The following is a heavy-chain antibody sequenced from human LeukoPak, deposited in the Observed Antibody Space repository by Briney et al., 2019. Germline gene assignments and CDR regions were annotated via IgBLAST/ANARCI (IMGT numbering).Heavy chain of an antibody. CDR2: IYSGGST. D-gene: IGHD1-14*01. CDR3: ARGRYDPYYYYGMDV. Sequence: PGGSLRLSCAASGFTVSSNYMSWVRQAPGKGLEWVSVIYSGGSTYYADSVKGRFTISRDNSKNTLYLQMNSLRAEDTAVYYCARGRYDPYYYYGMDVWGQGTTVTVSS. V-gene: IGHV3-66*01. J-gene: IGHJ6*02. CDR1: GFTVSSNY.